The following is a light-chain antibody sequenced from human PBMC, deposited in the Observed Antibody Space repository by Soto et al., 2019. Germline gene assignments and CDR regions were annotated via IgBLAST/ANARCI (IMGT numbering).Light chain of an antibody. CDR3: QSYDSSLSGVV. CDR2: GNS. V-gene: IGLV1-40*01. Sequence: QSVLTQPPSVSGAPGQRVTISCTGSSSNIGAGYDVHWYQQLRGTAPKLLIYGNSNRPSGVPDRFSGSKSGTSASLAIPGLQAEDEADYYCQSYDSSLSGVVFGGGAKLTVL. CDR1: SSNIGAGYD. J-gene: IGLJ2*01.